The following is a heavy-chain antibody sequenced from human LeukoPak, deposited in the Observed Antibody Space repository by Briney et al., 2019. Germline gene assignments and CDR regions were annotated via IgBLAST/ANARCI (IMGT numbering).Heavy chain of an antibody. J-gene: IGHJ4*02. V-gene: IGHV3-21*01. CDR3: ARENTGYSYGRYYFDY. CDR2: ISSSSSYI. CDR1: GFTFSSYS. Sequence: GGSLRLSCAASGFTFSSYSMNWVRQAPGKGLEWVSSISSSSSYIYYADSVKGRFTISRDNAKNSLYLQMNSLRAEDTAVYYCARENTGYSYGRYYFDYWGQGTLVTVSS. D-gene: IGHD5-18*01.